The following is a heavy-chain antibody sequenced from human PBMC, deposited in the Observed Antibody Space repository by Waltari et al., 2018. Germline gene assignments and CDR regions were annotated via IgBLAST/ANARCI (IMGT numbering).Heavy chain of an antibody. D-gene: IGHD6-19*01. CDR2: MNPNSGNT. CDR3: ARNGPSSGWYNDAFDI. V-gene: IGHV1-8*01. CDR1: GYTFTSYD. Sequence: QVQLVQSGAEVKKPGASVKVSCKASGYTFTSYDINWVRQATGQGLEWMGGMNPNSGNTGYAQKFQGRVTMTRNTSISTAYMELSSLRSEDTAVYYCARNGPSSGWYNDAFDIWGQGTMVTVSS. J-gene: IGHJ3*02.